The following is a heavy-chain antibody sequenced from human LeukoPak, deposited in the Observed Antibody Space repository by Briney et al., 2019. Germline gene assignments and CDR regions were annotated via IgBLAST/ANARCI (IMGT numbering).Heavy chain of an antibody. D-gene: IGHD6-19*01. V-gene: IGHV4-59*01. Sequence: SETLSLTCAVSGGSFSGYYWSWIRQPPGKGLEWIGYIYYSGSTNYNPSLKSRVTISVDTSKNQFSLKLSSVTAADTAVYYCARADSSGWSHYYYYGMDVWGQGTTVTVSS. J-gene: IGHJ6*02. CDR2: IYYSGST. CDR3: ARADSSGWSHYYYYGMDV. CDR1: GGSFSGYY.